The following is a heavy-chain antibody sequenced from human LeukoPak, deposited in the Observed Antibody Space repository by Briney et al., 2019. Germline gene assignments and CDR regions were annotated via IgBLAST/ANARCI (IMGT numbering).Heavy chain of an antibody. CDR2: IYSGAGT. J-gene: IGHJ4*02. CDR3: ARVGSGNYYKYFEY. V-gene: IGHV3-53*01. Sequence: PGGSLRLSCAASGFTVSSTYMSWVRRAPGKGLEWVSAIYSGAGTYYADSVKGRFTTSRDNSENTLHLQMNSLRAEDTAVYYCARVGSGNYYKYFEYWGQGTLVTVSS. D-gene: IGHD1-26*01. CDR1: GFTVSSTY.